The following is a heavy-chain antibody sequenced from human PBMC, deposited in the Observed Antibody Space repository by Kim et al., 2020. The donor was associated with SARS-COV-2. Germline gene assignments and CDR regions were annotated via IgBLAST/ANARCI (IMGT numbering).Heavy chain of an antibody. D-gene: IGHD2-21*01. J-gene: IGHJ6*02. CDR1: GFTFSSYS. V-gene: IGHV3-21*01. CDR3: AREGEVNPPFYYYYGMDV. Sequence: GGSLRLSCAASGFTFSSYSMNWVRQAPGKGLEWVSSISSSSSYIYYADSVKGRFTISRDNAKNSLYLQMNSLRAEDTAVYYCAREGEVNPPFYYYYGMDVWGQGTTVTVSS. CDR2: ISSSSSYI.